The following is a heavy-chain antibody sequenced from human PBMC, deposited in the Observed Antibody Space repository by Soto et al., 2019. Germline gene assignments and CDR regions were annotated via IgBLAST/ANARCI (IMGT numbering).Heavy chain of an antibody. CDR3: ARHLITDDSSGYPTDAFDI. V-gene: IGHV4-39*01. CDR2: IYCSGST. J-gene: IGHJ3*02. Sequence: PSETLSLTCTVSGGSISSSSYYWGWIRQPPGKGLEWIGSIYCSGSTYYNPSLKSRVTISVDTSKNQFSLKLSSVTAADTAVYYCARHLITDDSSGYPTDAFDIWGQGTMVTVSS. CDR1: GGSISSSSYY. D-gene: IGHD3-22*01.